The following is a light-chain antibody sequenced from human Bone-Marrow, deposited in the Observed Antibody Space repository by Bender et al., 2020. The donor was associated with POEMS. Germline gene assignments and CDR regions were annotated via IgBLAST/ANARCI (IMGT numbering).Light chain of an antibody. Sequence: SYVLTQPPSVSVAPGQAARIACGGNNIGSESVHWYQQKPGQAPVLVVFDDSDRPSGIPERFSGSNSGNTATLTISRVEAGDEADYYCQVWDSRHDLWVFGGGTTLTVL. CDR2: DDS. V-gene: IGLV3-21*02. J-gene: IGLJ3*02. CDR1: NIGSES. CDR3: QVWDSRHDLWV.